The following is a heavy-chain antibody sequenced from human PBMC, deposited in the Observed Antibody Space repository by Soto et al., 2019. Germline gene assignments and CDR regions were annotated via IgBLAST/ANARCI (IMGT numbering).Heavy chain of an antibody. D-gene: IGHD2-15*01. CDR3: ARDATTYLIGYCSGGSCYDAFDI. Sequence: QVQLVESGGGVVQPGRSLRLSCAASGFTFSSYGMHWVRQAPGKGLEWVAVIWYDGSNKYYADSVKGRFTISRDNSKNTLYLQMNSLRAEDTAVYYCARDATTYLIGYCSGGSCYDAFDIWGQGTMVTVSS. CDR2: IWYDGSNK. CDR1: GFTFSSYG. V-gene: IGHV3-33*01. J-gene: IGHJ3*02.